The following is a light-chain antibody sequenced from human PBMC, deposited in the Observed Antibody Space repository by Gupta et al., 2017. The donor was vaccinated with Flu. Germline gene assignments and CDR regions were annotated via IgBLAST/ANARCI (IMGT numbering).Light chain of an antibody. J-gene: IGKJ4*01. CDR3: QQSYSTLT. CDR2: AAA. CDR1: QSISSY. V-gene: IGKV1-39*01. Sequence: VGDRVTITCRASQSISSYLNWEQQKPGKAPKLLIDAAASLQSGVPSRFSGSGSGTDFTLTISSLQPEDFATYYCQQSYSTLTFGGGTKVEIK.